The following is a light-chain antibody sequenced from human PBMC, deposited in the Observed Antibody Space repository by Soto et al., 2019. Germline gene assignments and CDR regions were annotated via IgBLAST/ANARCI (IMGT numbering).Light chain of an antibody. CDR2: DVS. Sequence: QSVLTQPASVSGSPGQSITISCTGTSSDAGGYNYVSWYQQHPGKAPKFMIYDVSNRPSGVSNRFSGSKSGNTASLTISGLQAEDEADYYCSSYTTSNTRQLVFGTGTKVPVL. V-gene: IGLV2-14*01. J-gene: IGLJ1*01. CDR3: SSYTTSNTRQLV. CDR1: SSDAGGYNY.